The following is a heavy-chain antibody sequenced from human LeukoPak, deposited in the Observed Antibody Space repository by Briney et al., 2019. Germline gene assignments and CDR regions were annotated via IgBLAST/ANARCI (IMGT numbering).Heavy chain of an antibody. J-gene: IGHJ4*02. CDR2: IHYTGAT. V-gene: IGHV4-34*01. D-gene: IGHD3-9*01. Sequence: SETLSLTCAIYGGSITGYYWSWIRQTPGMGLKWVGEIHYTGATSYNPSLKSRATISTDTSKNQFSLRLSSVTAADTAVYYCARGNILTGYCFDFWGQGALVTVSS. CDR1: GGSITGYY. CDR3: ARGNILTGYCFDF.